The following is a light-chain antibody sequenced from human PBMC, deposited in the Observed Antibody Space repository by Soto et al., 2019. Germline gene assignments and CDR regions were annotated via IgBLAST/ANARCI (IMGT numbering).Light chain of an antibody. CDR2: GAS. CDR1: QSVSSSY. J-gene: IGKJ1*01. Sequence: EIVLTQSPGTLSLSPGERATLSCRASQSVSSSYLAWCQQKPGQAPRLLIYGASSRATGIPDRFSGSGSGTDFTLTISRLEPEDFAVYYCQQFYTSRTFGQGTKVEIK. CDR3: QQFYTSRT. V-gene: IGKV3-20*01.